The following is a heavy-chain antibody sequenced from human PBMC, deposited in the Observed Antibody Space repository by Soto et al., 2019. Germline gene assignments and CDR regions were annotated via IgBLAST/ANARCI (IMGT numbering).Heavy chain of an antibody. CDR2: ISGSGGST. CDR3: AKQNSIVVVPAAPAFDY. V-gene: IGHV3-23*01. J-gene: IGHJ4*02. CDR1: GFTFRSYA. Sequence: GGSLRLSCAASGFTFRSYAMNWFRQTQEKGLEWVSAISGSGGSTYYADSVKGRFTISRDNSKNTLYLQMNSLRAEDTAVYYCAKQNSIVVVPAAPAFDYWGQGTLVTVSS. D-gene: IGHD2-2*01.